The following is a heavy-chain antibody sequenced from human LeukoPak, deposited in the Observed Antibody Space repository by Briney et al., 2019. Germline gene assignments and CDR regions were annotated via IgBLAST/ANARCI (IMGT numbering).Heavy chain of an antibody. CDR2: IRQDGGET. Sequence: PGGSLRLSCAASGFTLSTYYMSWVRQAPGKGLEWVANIRQDGGETSYVDSVKGRFTISRDNAKNTLYLQMRSLRAEDTAVYYCVRDWDHFDFDSWGQGTLVTVSS. V-gene: IGHV3-7*01. D-gene: IGHD3-9*01. CDR3: VRDWDHFDFDS. J-gene: IGHJ5*01. CDR1: GFTLSTYY.